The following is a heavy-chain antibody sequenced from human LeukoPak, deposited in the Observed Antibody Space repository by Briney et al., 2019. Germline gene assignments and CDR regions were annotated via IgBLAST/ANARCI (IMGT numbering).Heavy chain of an antibody. D-gene: IGHD3-10*01. CDR3: ARDNDSGAFDY. CDR2: IYYSGST. J-gene: IGHJ4*02. CDR1: GGSISSGGYY. Sequence: PSQTLSLTCTVSGGSISSGGYYWSWIRQHPGKGLEWIGYIYYSGSTYYNPSLKSRVTISVDTSKNQFSLKLSSETAADTAVYYCARDNDSGAFDYWGQGTLVTVSS. V-gene: IGHV4-31*03.